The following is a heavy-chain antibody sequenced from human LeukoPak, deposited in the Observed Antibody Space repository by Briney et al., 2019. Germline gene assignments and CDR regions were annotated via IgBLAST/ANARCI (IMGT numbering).Heavy chain of an antibody. CDR3: ARGTYYYDSSGYYTGYYYMDV. V-gene: IGHV4-34*01. Sequence: SETLSLTCAVYGGSFSGYYWSWIRQPPGKGLEWIGEINHSGSTNYNPSLKSRVAISVDTSKNQFSLKLSSVTAADTAVYYCARGTYYYDSSGYYTGYYYMDVWGKGTTVTISS. CDR1: GGSFSGYY. CDR2: INHSGST. D-gene: IGHD3-22*01. J-gene: IGHJ6*03.